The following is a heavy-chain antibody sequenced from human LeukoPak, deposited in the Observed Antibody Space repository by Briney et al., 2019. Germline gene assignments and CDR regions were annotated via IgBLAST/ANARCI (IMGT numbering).Heavy chain of an antibody. CDR2: ISGSGGST. D-gene: IGHD3-9*01. CDR3: AKYSYDILTGYYLIADPANYFDY. Sequence: GGSLRLSCAASGFTFSSYAMSWVRQAPGKGLEWVSAISGSGGSTYYADSVKGRFTISRDNSKNTLCLQMNSLRAEDTAVYYCAKYSYDILTGYYLIADPANYFDYWGQGTLVTVSS. CDR1: GFTFSSYA. V-gene: IGHV3-23*01. J-gene: IGHJ4*02.